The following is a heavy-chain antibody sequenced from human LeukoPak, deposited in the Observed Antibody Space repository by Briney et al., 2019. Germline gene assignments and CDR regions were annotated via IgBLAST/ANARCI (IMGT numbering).Heavy chain of an antibody. CDR3: AKRAEELRGAFDI. Sequence: GGSLRLSCVASGFIFSSHAMHWVRQAPGKGLEWVAVISYDGSKKFYADSVKGRFIISRDNSKNTLYLQMNSLRAEDTAVYYCAKRAEELRGAFDIWGQGTMVTVSS. CDR1: GFIFSSHA. V-gene: IGHV3-30*04. CDR2: ISYDGSKK. D-gene: IGHD1-7*01. J-gene: IGHJ3*02.